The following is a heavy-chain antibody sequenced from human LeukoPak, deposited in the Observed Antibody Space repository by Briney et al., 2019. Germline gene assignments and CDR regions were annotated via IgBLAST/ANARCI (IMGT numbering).Heavy chain of an antibody. CDR1: EFTYSAYW. CDR3: ARVTRNSGRHPSLFDN. V-gene: IGHV3-7*01. J-gene: IGHJ5*02. Sequence: GGSLGLSCAASEFTYSAYWMSWVRQAPGKGLEWVANIKEDGRETYYVDSVKGRSTISRDNAKNSLYLRVNSLRAEDTAVYYCARVTRNSGRHPSLFDNWGQGTLVIVSS. D-gene: IGHD1-26*01. CDR2: IKEDGRET.